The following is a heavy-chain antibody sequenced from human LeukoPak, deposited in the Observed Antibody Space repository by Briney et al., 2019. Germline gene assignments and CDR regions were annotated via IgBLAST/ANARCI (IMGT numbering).Heavy chain of an antibody. J-gene: IGHJ4*02. V-gene: IGHV3-21*01. CDR1: GFTFSSYS. D-gene: IGHD2-15*01. Sequence: GGSLRLSCAASGFTFSSYSMNWVRQAPGKGLEWVSSISSSSSYIHYADSVKGRFTISRDNAKNSLYLQMNSLRAEDTAVYYCARDGGYCSGGSCYSGAWTPPHDYWGQGTLVTVSS. CDR3: ARDGGYCSGGSCYSGAWTPPHDY. CDR2: ISSSSSYI.